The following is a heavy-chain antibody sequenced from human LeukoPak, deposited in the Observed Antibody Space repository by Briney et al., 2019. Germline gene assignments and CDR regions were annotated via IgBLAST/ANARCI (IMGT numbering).Heavy chain of an antibody. CDR1: GFSFSSYN. Sequence: GGSLRLSCAASGFSFSSYNMNWVRQAPGKGLEWVSSISRSSSYINYADSVKGRFTISRDNAKNSLYLQLNSLRAEDTAVYYCAVRSSGAVYWGQGTLVTVSS. CDR2: ISRSSSYI. J-gene: IGHJ4*02. V-gene: IGHV3-21*01. CDR3: AVRSSGAVY. D-gene: IGHD6-19*01.